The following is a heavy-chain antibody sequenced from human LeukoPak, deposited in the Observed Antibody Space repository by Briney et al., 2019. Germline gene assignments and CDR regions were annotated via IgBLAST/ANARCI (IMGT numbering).Heavy chain of an antibody. V-gene: IGHV3-7*01. J-gene: IGHJ4*02. CDR1: GFTFTNYW. D-gene: IGHD2-15*01. Sequence: GGSLRLSCAASGFTFTNYWITWVRQAPGKGLEWVANIGQDGGEKYYVDSVKGRFTISRDNTKDSLYLQMNSLGAEDTAVYYCAGLRGGSYWGRGTLVTVSS. CDR2: IGQDGGEK. CDR3: AGLRGGSY.